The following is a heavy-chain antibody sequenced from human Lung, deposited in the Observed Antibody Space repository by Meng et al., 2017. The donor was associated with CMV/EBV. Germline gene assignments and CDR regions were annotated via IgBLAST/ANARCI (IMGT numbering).Heavy chain of an antibody. CDR3: ARMIMNNYDYHFAMDV. CDR1: GGSLGDYF. CDR2: IDHSGST. Sequence: GSXRLXCTVYGGSLGDYFWTWIRQPPGKGLEWIGEIDHSGSTKYNPSLKSRATISDDASKNQLSLKLRSLTAADTAVYYCARMIMNNYDYHFAMDVWGQGXSVTFSS. J-gene: IGHJ6*02. V-gene: IGHV4-34*01. D-gene: IGHD3-16*01.